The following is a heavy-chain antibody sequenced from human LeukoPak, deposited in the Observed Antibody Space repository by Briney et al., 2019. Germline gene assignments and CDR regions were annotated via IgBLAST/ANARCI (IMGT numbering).Heavy chain of an antibody. CDR2: IIPILGIA. V-gene: IGHV1-69*04. D-gene: IGHD3-22*01. CDR1: GGTFSSYA. J-gene: IGHJ3*01. CDR3: ARTYYHDSSGYYYDV. Sequence: SVRVSCKASGGTFSSYAISWVRQAPGQGLEWMGRIIPILGIASYAQKFQGRVTITADKSTSTAYMELSSLRSEDTAVYFCARTYYHDSSGYYYDVWGQGTMVTVSS.